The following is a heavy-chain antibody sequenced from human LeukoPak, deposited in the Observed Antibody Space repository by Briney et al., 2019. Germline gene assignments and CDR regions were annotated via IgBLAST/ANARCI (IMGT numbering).Heavy chain of an antibody. D-gene: IGHD2-2*01. Sequence: PSETLSLTCTVSGGSISSHYWSWIRQPAGKGLEWIGRIYTSGSTNYNPSLKSRVTMSVDTSKNQFSLKLSSVTAADTAVYYCARDPMSYCSSTSCPLGFDPWGQGTLVTVSS. V-gene: IGHV4-4*07. CDR1: GGSISSHY. J-gene: IGHJ5*02. CDR3: ARDPMSYCSSTSCPLGFDP. CDR2: IYTSGST.